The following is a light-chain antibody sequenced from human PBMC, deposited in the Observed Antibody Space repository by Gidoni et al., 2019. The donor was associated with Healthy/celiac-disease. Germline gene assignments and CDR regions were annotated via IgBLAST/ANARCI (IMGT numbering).Light chain of an antibody. J-gene: IGKJ1*01. CDR1: QSVSSN. CDR2: GAS. Sequence: EIVMTQSPATLSVSPGERATLSCRASQSVSSNLAWYQQKPGQAPRLLIYGASTRATGIPARFSGSGYGTEFTLTISSLQSEDLAVYYCQQYNNWPPKWTFGQXTKVEIK. V-gene: IGKV3-15*01. CDR3: QQYNNWPPKWT.